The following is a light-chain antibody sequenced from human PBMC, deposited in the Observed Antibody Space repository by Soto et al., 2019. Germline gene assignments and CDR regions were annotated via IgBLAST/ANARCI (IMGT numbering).Light chain of an antibody. Sequence: QSVLTQPASVSGSPGQSITISCTGTSSDVGNYNLVSWYQHHPGKAPKLMIYEVNKRPSGVSNRFSGSKSGNTASLTISGLQAEDEADYYCCSSAGSNYVFGTGTKVTVL. V-gene: IGLV2-23*02. CDR2: EVN. CDR1: SSDVGNYNL. CDR3: CSSAGSNYV. J-gene: IGLJ1*01.